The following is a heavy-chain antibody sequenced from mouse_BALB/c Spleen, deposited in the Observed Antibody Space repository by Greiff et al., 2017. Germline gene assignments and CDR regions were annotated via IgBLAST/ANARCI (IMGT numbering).Heavy chain of an antibody. CDR2: ISCYNGAT. J-gene: IGHJ2*01. Sequence: LVKTGASVKISCKASGYSFTGYYMHWVKQSHGKILEWIGYISCYNGATSYNQKFKGKATFTVDTSSSTAYMQFNSLTSEDSAVYYCARANWSFFDYWGQGTTLTVSS. V-gene: IGHV1S34*01. CDR1: GYSFTGYY. D-gene: IGHD4-1*01. CDR3: ARANWSFFDY.